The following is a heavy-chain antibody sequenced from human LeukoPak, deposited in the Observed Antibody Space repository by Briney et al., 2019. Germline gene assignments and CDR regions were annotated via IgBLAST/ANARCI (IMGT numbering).Heavy chain of an antibody. Sequence: ASVKVSCKASGYTFTSYVISWVRQAPGQGLEWMGGVSTYNGNTNAGQKIQGRVTMTTDTSTSTAYMELRSLRSDDTAVYYCARLGGYSYGFGSRIGNNFDYWGQGTLVTVSS. CDR1: GYTFTSYV. CDR3: ARLGGYSYGFGSRIGNNFDY. V-gene: IGHV1-18*01. J-gene: IGHJ4*02. D-gene: IGHD5-18*01. CDR2: VSTYNGNT.